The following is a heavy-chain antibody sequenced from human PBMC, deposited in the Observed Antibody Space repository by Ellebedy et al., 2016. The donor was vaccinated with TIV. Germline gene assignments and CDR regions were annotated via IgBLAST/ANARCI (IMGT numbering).Heavy chain of an antibody. CDR3: ANEGFDY. V-gene: IGHV3-30-3*02. CDR2: ISSDGSIT. Sequence: GESLKISCAVSGFTFSRYAMNWVRQAPGKGLEWVAIISSDGSITNYADSVKGRFTISRDNSKNTLALQMNSLRPEDAAVYYCANEGFDYWGQGTLVTVSS. CDR1: GFTFSRYA. J-gene: IGHJ4*02.